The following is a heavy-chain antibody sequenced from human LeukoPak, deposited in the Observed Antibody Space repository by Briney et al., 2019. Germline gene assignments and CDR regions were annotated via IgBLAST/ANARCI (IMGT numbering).Heavy chain of an antibody. J-gene: IGHJ4*02. CDR1: GFTFDDYG. D-gene: IGHD1-26*01. Sequence: GGSLGLSCAASGFTFDDYGMSWVRQAPGKGLEWVSAISDSGGSAYYADSVKGRFTISRDNAKNSLYLQMNSLRAEDTAVYYCARYGGATIGIDYWGQGTLVTVSS. V-gene: IGHV3-23*01. CDR3: ARYGGATIGIDY. CDR2: ISDSGGSA.